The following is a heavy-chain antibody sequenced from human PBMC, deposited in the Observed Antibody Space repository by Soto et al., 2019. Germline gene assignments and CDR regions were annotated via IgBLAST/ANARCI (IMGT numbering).Heavy chain of an antibody. CDR1: GFTFRNYC. V-gene: IGHV3-7*01. J-gene: IGHJ4*02. D-gene: IGHD1-26*01. CDR3: ARIEIGSYDY. Sequence: EVKLVESGGGLVQPGGSLRLSCAASGFTFRNYCLGWVGQAPGKGLEWVANINEDGSEEYYVDSVRGRFIISRDNARNSLFLQMNSLRAEDTAIYYCARIEIGSYDYWGQGTLVTVSS. CDR2: INEDGSEE.